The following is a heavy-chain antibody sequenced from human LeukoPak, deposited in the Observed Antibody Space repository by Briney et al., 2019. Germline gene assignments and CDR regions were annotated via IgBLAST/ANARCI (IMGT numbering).Heavy chain of an antibody. Sequence: PSETLSLTCTVSGGSISSYYWSWIRQPPGKGLEWVSAISGSGGSTYYADSVKGRFTISRDNSKNTLYLQMNSLRAEDTAVYYCAKDPRMVRGVNDYWGQGTLVTVSS. V-gene: IGHV3-23*01. CDR3: AKDPRMVRGVNDY. CDR2: ISGSGGST. CDR1: GGSISSYY. D-gene: IGHD3-10*01. J-gene: IGHJ4*02.